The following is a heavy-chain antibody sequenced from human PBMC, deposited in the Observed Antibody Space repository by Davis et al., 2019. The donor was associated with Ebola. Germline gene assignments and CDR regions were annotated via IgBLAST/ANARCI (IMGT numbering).Heavy chain of an antibody. CDR1: AGTFSSYA. D-gene: IGHD4-17*01. Sequence: SAQISCNASAGTFSSYAISWVRQPPGQGLQWMVRIIPILGIANYAQKFQGRVTITADKSTSTAYMELSSLRSEDTAVYYCARDTVTHDNWFDPWGQGTLVTVSS. V-gene: IGHV1-69*04. CDR3: ARDTVTHDNWFDP. J-gene: IGHJ5*02. CDR2: IIPILGIA.